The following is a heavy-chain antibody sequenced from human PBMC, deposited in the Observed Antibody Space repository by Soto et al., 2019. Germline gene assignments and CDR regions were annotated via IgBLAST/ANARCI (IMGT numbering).Heavy chain of an antibody. V-gene: IGHV3-11*05. CDR2: ISSSTSHT. CDR3: ARGRGAAADYCDF. CDR1: GFTFSDYY. J-gene: IGHJ4*02. Sequence: QVQLVESGGGLVKPGGSLRLSCAVSGFTFSDYYMTWIRQAPGKGLEWVSYISSSTSHTNYADSVKGRFTISRDNAKSSLFRQMNSLRAEDTAGYYCARGRGAAADYCDFWGQGTLVTVSS. D-gene: IGHD6-13*01.